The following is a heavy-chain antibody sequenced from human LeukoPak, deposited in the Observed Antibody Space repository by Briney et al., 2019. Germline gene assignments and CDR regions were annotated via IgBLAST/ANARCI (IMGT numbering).Heavy chain of an antibody. CDR1: GGSISSSSYY. V-gene: IGHV4-39*01. D-gene: IGHD3-3*01. CDR2: IYYSGST. J-gene: IGHJ5*02. Sequence: SETLSLTCTVSGGSISSSSYYWGWIRQPPGKSLEWTGSIYYSGSTYYNPSLKSRVTISVDTSKNQFSLKLSSVTAADTAVYYCASVRFLEWLSSFGPWGQGTLVTVSS. CDR3: ASVRFLEWLSSFGP.